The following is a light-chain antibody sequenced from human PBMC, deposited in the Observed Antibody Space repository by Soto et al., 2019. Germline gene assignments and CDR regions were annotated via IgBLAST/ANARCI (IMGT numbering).Light chain of an antibody. CDR2: AAS. V-gene: IGKV1-8*01. J-gene: IGKJ5*01. CDR3: QQSYSNSIT. CDR1: QGISSY. Sequence: RMTQSPSSLSASTGDRVTITCRASQGISSYLAWYQQKPGKAPKLLIFAASSLQSGVPPRFSGSGSGTDFTLTISSLQPEDFSTYYCQQSYSNSITFGQGTRLEIK.